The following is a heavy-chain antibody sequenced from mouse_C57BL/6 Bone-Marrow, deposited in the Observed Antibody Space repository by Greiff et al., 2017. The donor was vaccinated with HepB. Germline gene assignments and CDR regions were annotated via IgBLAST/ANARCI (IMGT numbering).Heavy chain of an antibody. CDR3: ARFRAYYSNRYYAMDY. Sequence: SGPELVKPGASVKISCKASGYAFSSSWMNWVKQRPGKGLEWIGRIYPGDGDTNYNGKFKGKATLTADKSSSTAYMQLSSLTSEDSAVYFCARFRAYYSNRYYAMDYWGQGTSVTVSS. J-gene: IGHJ4*01. D-gene: IGHD2-5*01. CDR2: IYPGDGDT. CDR1: GYAFSSSW. V-gene: IGHV1-82*01.